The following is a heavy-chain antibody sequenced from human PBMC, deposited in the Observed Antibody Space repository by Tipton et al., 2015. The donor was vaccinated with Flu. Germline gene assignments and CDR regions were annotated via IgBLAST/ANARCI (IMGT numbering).Heavy chain of an antibody. CDR2: TYYKSKWNT. CDR1: GDSVSSNSAA. V-gene: IGHV6-1*01. D-gene: IGHD2-15*01. Sequence: GLVKPSQTLSVTCAISGDSVSSNSAAWNWIRQSPSRGLEWLGRTYYKSKWNTDYAVSVKSRITINPDTSKNQFSLHLNSVTPEDTAAYYCARGIIAGSTFDFWGQGTLITVSS. J-gene: IGHJ4*02. CDR3: ARGIIAGSTFDF.